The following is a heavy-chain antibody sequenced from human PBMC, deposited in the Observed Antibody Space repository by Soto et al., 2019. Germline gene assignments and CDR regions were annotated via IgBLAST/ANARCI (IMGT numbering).Heavy chain of an antibody. CDR3: ARGYGSGSYRWGPDNDAFDI. D-gene: IGHD3-10*01. CDR1: GFTFSSYG. J-gene: IGHJ3*02. CDR2: IWYDGSNK. V-gene: IGHV3-33*01. Sequence: PGGSLRLSCAASGFTFSSYGMHWVRQAPGKGLEWVAVIWYDGSNKYYADSVKGRFTISRDNSKNTLYLQMNSLRAEDTAVYYCARGYGSGSYRWGPDNDAFDIWGQGTMVTVSS.